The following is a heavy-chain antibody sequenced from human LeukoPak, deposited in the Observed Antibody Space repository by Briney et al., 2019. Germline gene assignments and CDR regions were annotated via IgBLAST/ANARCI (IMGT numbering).Heavy chain of an antibody. V-gene: IGHV4-61*02. CDR1: GGSISSGSYH. D-gene: IGHD5-24*01. J-gene: IGHJ4*02. Sequence: PSETLSLTCTVSGGSISSGSYHWSWVRQPAGTGLEWIGRIYTSGSTNYNPSLKSRVTISVDTSKNQFSLKLSSVTAADTAVYYCARGQSRWLQLKYFDYWGQGTLVTVSS. CDR2: IYTSGST. CDR3: ARGQSRWLQLKYFDY.